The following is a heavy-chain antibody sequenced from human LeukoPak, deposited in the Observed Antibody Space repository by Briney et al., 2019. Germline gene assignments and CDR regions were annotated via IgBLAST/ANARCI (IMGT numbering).Heavy chain of an antibody. D-gene: IGHD3-22*01. J-gene: IGHJ4*02. V-gene: IGHV4-4*07. CDR2: IYTSGST. CDR1: GGSISSYY. CDR3: ARLTGDYDSSGYYPYFDY. Sequence: PSETLSLTCTVSGGSISSYYWSWIRQPAGKGLEWIGRIYTSGSTNYNPSLKSRVTMSVDTSKNQFSLKLSSVTAADTAVYYCARLTGDYDSSGYYPYFDYWGQGTLVTVSS.